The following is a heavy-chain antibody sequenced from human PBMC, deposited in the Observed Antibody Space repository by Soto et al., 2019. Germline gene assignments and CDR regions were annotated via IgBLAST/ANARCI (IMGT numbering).Heavy chain of an antibody. CDR3: ARTGHYYYYYMDF. V-gene: IGHV3-21*01. Sequence: EVQLVESGGGLVKPGGSLRLSCAASGFTFSSYSMNWVRQAPGKGLEWVSSISSSSSYIYYADSVKGRFTISRDNAKNSLYLQMNSRRAEDTAVYYCARTGHYYYYYMDFWGKGTTVTVSS. J-gene: IGHJ6*03. CDR1: GFTFSSYS. CDR2: ISSSSSYI.